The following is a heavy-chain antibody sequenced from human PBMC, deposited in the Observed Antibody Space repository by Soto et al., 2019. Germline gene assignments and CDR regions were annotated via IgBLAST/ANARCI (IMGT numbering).Heavy chain of an antibody. Sequence: GSLRLSCAASGFTFSSYAMSWVRQAPGKGLEWVSAISGSGGSTYYADSVKGRFTISRDNSKNTLYLQMNSLRAEDTAVYYCAKDVIYSNYYYYGMDVWGQGTTVTVSS. D-gene: IGHD4-4*01. CDR1: GFTFSSYA. CDR2: ISGSGGST. V-gene: IGHV3-23*01. CDR3: AKDVIYSNYYYYGMDV. J-gene: IGHJ6*02.